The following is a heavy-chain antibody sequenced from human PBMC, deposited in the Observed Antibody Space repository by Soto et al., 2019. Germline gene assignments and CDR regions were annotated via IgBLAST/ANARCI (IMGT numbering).Heavy chain of an antibody. CDR3: VREMSASYCRDCAFDI. J-gene: IGHJ3*02. CDR1: GFTFSSYW. Sequence: GGSLRLSCAASGFTFSSYWMSWVRQAPGKWLEWVANIKQEGSEKYHVDSVKGRFTISSDNAKNSLYLQMNSLRAEDTAVYYCVREMSASYCRDCAFDIWGQGTRVPASS. CDR2: IKQEGSEK. D-gene: IGHD3-10*01. V-gene: IGHV3-7*03.